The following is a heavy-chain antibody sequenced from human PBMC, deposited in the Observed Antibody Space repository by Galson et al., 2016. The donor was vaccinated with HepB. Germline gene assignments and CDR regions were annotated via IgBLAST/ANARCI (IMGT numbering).Heavy chain of an antibody. CDR3: AKDAYTWRWLLSFFPDY. J-gene: IGHJ4*02. D-gene: IGHD5-24*01. Sequence: SLRLSCAASGFTFSDYGIHWVRQAPGKGLEWVAVLPFDGINKYYADSVKGRFTISRDNSKNTVYLQMNSLRAEDTAVYYCAKDAYTWRWLLSFFPDYWGQGTLVTVSS. V-gene: IGHV3-30*18. CDR2: LPFDGINK. CDR1: GFTFSDYG.